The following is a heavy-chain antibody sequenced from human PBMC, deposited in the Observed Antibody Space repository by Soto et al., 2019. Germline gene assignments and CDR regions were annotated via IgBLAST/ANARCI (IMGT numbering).Heavy chain of an antibody. CDR2: IIPIFGTA. Sequence: QVQLVQSGAEVKKPGSSVKVSCKASGGTFSSYAISWVRQAPGQGLECMGGIIPIFGTANYAQKFQGRVTITADESTSTAYMELSSLRSEDTAVYYCARDPIVVVPAATRTYYYYGMDVWGQGTTVTVSS. CDR1: GGTFSSYA. J-gene: IGHJ6*02. D-gene: IGHD2-2*01. CDR3: ARDPIVVVPAATRTYYYYGMDV. V-gene: IGHV1-69*01.